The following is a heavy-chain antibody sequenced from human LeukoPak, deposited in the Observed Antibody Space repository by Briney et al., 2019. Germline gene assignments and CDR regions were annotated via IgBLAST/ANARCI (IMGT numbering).Heavy chain of an antibody. V-gene: IGHV3-7*01. Sequence: GGSLRLSCVASGFTSSNYWMTWVRQAQGKGLEWVANIKEDGSEKNYVDSVKGRFTISRDNSKNTLYLQMNSLRAEDTAVYYCARGYYGSGNYYPSDYWGQGTLVTVSS. D-gene: IGHD3-10*01. CDR3: ARGYYGSGNYYPSDY. J-gene: IGHJ4*02. CDR2: IKEDGSEK. CDR1: GFTSSNYW.